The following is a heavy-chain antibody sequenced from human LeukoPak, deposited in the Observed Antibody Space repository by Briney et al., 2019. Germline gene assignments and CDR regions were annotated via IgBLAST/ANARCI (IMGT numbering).Heavy chain of an antibody. J-gene: IGHJ4*02. D-gene: IGHD1-1*01. V-gene: IGHV3-30*01. Sequence: GGSLRLFCAASGFTFSSYAMHWVRQAPGKGLEWVAVISYDGSNKYYADSVKGRFTISRDNSKNTLYLQMNSLRAEDTAVYYCARGLRYNWNDGGLDDWGQGTLVTVSS. CDR2: ISYDGSNK. CDR1: GFTFSSYA. CDR3: ARGLRYNWNDGGLDD.